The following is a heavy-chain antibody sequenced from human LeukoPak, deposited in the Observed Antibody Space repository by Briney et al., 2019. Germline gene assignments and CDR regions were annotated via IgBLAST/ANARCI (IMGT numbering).Heavy chain of an antibody. Sequence: PSETLSLTCTVSGGSISSSSYYWGWIRQPPGKGLEWIGSIYYSGSTYYNPSLKSRVTISVDTSKNQFSLKLSSVTAADTAVYYCALSGGATTLLGQYAFDIWGQGTMVTVSS. CDR3: ALSGGATTLLGQYAFDI. V-gene: IGHV4-39*07. CDR2: IYYSGST. D-gene: IGHD1-26*01. CDR1: GGSISSSSYY. J-gene: IGHJ3*02.